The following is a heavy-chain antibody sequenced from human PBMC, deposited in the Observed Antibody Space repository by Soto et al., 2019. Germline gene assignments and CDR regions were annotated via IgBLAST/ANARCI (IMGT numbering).Heavy chain of an antibody. Sequence: QVQLVQSGAEVKKPGSSVQVSCKASGGTFSSYAISWVRQAPGQGLEWMGGIIPIFGTANYAQKLQGRVTITEPEYTRTVYMELKRLRSENTAVYYREKVPGNGSEQPKYYYYGKDVWGQGSTVTV. CDR2: IIPIFGTA. D-gene: IGHD5-12*01. CDR1: GGTFSSYA. J-gene: IGHJ6*02. V-gene: IGHV1-69*01. CDR3: EKVPGNGSEQPKYYYYGKDV.